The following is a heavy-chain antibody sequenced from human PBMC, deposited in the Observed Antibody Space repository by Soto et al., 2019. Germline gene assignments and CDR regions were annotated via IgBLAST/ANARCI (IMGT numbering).Heavy chain of an antibody. CDR2: IDWNDDK. J-gene: IGHJ6*02. V-gene: IGHV2-5*01. Sequence: QITLKESGPTLVKPTQTLTLTCTFSGFSLSTTGVHVAWIRQPPGKALEWLALIDWNDDKRYSPSLRTRLTITKDTSKNQGVLTMTNMDPVDAATYYCTHLHPFHDFYGLDVWGQGTTVTVSS. CDR3: THLHPFHDFYGLDV. CDR1: GFSLSTTGVH.